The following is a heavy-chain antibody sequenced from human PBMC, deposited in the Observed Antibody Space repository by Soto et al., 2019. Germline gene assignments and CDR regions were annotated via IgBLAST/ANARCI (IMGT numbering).Heavy chain of an antibody. V-gene: IGHV5-51*01. CDR2: IYPGDSDT. CDR1: GYSFTSYW. Sequence: GASLKISCKGSGYSFTSYWIGWVRQMPGKGLEWMGIIYPGDSDTRYSPSFQGQVTISADKSISTAYLQWSSLKASDTAMYYCARLLIDYGSGSWRDYWGQGTLVTVSS. D-gene: IGHD3-10*01. J-gene: IGHJ4*02. CDR3: ARLLIDYGSGSWRDY.